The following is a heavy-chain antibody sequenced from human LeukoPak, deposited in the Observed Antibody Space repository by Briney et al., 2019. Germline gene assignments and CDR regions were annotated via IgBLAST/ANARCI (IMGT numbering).Heavy chain of an antibody. CDR3: AKDYGWNGIVGAATGFDF. Sequence: PGRSLRLSCVASGFTFSTYGMHWVRQAPDKGLEWVALIWNDGSKKYYADSVKGRFTISRDNSKNTLYLEMNSLRAEDTAVYYCAKDYGWNGIVGAATGFDFWGQGTLVADSS. CDR1: GFTFSTYG. V-gene: IGHV3-30*02. CDR2: IWNDGSKK. D-gene: IGHD1-26*01. J-gene: IGHJ4*02.